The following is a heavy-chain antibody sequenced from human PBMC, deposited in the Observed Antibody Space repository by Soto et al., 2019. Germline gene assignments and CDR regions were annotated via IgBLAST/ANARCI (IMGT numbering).Heavy chain of an antibody. J-gene: IGHJ4*01. CDR3: ARGSAKESYCGGDCYPY. Sequence: ASVKVSCKASGYTFTSYYRHWERQAPGQGLEWMGIINPSGGSTSYAQKFQGRVTMTRDTSTSTVYMELSSLRSEDTAVYYCARGSAKESYCGGDCYPYWGHGTLVTISS. D-gene: IGHD2-21*02. CDR2: INPSGGST. CDR1: GYTFTSYY. V-gene: IGHV1-46*01.